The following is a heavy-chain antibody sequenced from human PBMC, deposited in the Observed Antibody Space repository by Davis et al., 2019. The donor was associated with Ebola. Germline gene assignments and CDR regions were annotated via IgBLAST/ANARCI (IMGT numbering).Heavy chain of an antibody. CDR3: ARAEYNWNYFAY. CDR2: MSAYNGNA. Sequence: ASVKVSCKASGYTFTNYDITWVRQAPGQGLEWMGWMSAYNGNAKYAQKLQGRISLTRDTSTHTAYMDLTSLRSDDTAMYYCARAEYNWNYFAYWGQGTLVTVSS. CDR1: GYTFTNYD. J-gene: IGHJ4*02. V-gene: IGHV1-18*01. D-gene: IGHD1-20*01.